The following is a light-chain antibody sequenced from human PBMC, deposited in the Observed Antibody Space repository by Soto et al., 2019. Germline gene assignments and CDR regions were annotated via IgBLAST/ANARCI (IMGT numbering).Light chain of an antibody. CDR1: SSNIGAGYG. Sequence: QSVLTQPPSVSGAPGRRVTISCTGSSSNIGAGYGVHWYQQLPGTAPKLLIYVNSNRPSGVPDRFSGSKSGTSASLAITGLRAEDEADYYCQSYDSSLSGWVFGGGTKLTVL. J-gene: IGLJ3*02. V-gene: IGLV1-40*01. CDR3: QSYDSSLSGWV. CDR2: VNS.